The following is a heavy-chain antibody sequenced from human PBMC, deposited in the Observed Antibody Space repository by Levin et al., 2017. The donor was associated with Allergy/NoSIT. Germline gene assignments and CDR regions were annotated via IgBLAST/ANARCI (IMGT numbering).Heavy chain of an antibody. CDR1: GGSITAYY. CDR3: ARQADQTHFDY. D-gene: IGHD4-23*01. Sequence: MASETLSLTCTVSGGSITAYYWSWIRLPPGKGLEWIGFVYFAGSTNYNPSLESRVTMSADTSNNRFSLKLTSVTAADTAVYYCARQADQTHFDYWGQGTLVTVSS. CDR2: VYFAGST. J-gene: IGHJ4*02. V-gene: IGHV4-59*01.